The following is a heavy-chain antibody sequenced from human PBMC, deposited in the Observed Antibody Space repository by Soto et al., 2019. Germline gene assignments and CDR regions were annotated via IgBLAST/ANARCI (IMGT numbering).Heavy chain of an antibody. D-gene: IGHD3-22*01. J-gene: IGHJ3*02. CDR1: GFSLSNARMG. CDR2: IFSNDEK. V-gene: IGHV2-26*01. CDR3: ARTYYDSSGYYGVDAFDI. Sequence: QVTLKESGPVLVKPTETLTLTCTVSGFSLSNARMGVSWIRQPPGKALEWLAHIFSNDEKSYSTSLKSRLTISKDTSKSQVVITMTNMDPVDTATYYCARTYYDSSGYYGVDAFDIWGQGTMVTVSS.